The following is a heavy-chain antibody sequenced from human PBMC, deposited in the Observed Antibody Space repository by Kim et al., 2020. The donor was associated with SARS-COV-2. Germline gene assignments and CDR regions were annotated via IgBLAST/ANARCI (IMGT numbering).Heavy chain of an antibody. Sequence: GGSLRLSCAASGFTFRNAWMSWVRQAPGKGLEWVGRIKRKTEGGTTDYAAPVKGRFTISRDDSKNMLYLQMNSLKTEDTAVYYCTTKPTVTTRGGETVKGGFDPWGQGTLVTVSA. V-gene: IGHV3-15*01. CDR2: IKRKTEGGTT. CDR1: GFTFRNAW. CDR3: TTKPTVTTRGGETVKGGFDP. D-gene: IGHD4-17*01. J-gene: IGHJ5*02.